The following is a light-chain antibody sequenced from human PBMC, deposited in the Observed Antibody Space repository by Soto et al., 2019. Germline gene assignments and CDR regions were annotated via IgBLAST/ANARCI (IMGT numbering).Light chain of an antibody. J-gene: IGKJ5*01. CDR3: QQYNKWHPIT. Sequence: EVVLTQSPATLSVSPGERATLSCRASQSVSIKLAWYQQKPGQATRLIIYDTSTRANGIPARFSGSGSGTEFTLIISSLQSEDFAFYYCQQYNKWHPITFGQGTRLEIK. CDR1: QSVSIK. CDR2: DTS. V-gene: IGKV3-15*01.